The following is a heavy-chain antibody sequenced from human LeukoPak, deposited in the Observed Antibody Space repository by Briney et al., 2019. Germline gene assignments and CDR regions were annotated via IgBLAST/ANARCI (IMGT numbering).Heavy chain of an antibody. D-gene: IGHD3-10*01. J-gene: IGHJ4*02. CDR2: IDPDGSST. Sequence: GGSLRLSCAASGFTFRSYWIHWVRQAPGKGPVWVSRIDPDGSSTNYADSVKGRFTISRDNAKNTLSLQLNSLRAEDTAVYYCTTQRSRITMVRGVIRSDHWGQGTLVTVSS. CDR1: GFTFRSYW. V-gene: IGHV3-74*01. CDR3: TTQRSRITMVRGVIRSDH.